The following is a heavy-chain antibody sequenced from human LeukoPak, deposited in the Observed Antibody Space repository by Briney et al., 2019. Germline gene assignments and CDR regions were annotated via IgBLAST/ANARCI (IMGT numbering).Heavy chain of an antibody. V-gene: IGHV3-23*01. CDR1: GFTFSIHA. CDR3: AKVPVGVVIPSAIYFDY. D-gene: IGHD3-3*01. J-gene: IGHJ4*02. Sequence: GGSLRLSCAASGFTFSIHAMSWVRQAPGQGLEWVSTISGNGGSTYYADSVKGRFTISRANSRDTLYLQMNSLRAEDTAVYYCAKVPVGVVIPSAIYFDYWGQGTLVTVSS. CDR2: ISGNGGST.